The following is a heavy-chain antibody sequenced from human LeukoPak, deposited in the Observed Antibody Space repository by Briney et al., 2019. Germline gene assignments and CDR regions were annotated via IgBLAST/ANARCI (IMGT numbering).Heavy chain of an antibody. Sequence: AGGSLRLSCAASGFTFSSYAMSWVRQAPGKGLQWVLGISGSGSNTYYADSVKGRFTISRDNSKNTLYLQMNSLGAENTAVYYCAKDLTSSWNCNYFDFWGQGALVTVFS. CDR3: AKDLTSSWNCNYFDF. CDR1: GFTFSSYA. D-gene: IGHD6-13*01. V-gene: IGHV3-23*01. CDR2: ISGSGSNT. J-gene: IGHJ4*02.